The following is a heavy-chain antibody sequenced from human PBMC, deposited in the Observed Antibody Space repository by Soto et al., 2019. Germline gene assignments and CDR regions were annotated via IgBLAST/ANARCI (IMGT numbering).Heavy chain of an antibody. D-gene: IGHD3-9*01. V-gene: IGHV4-34*01. CDR2: INHSGSN. CDR3: ARGGSNDWQVAFDI. CDR1: GGSFSTYY. Sequence: PSETLSLTCVVSGGSFSTYYYNWIRPSPGKGLEWIGEINHSGSNNYSPSLKSRVTMSLDTSKNQFSLKLTSVTAADTAVYYCARGGSNDWQVAFDIWGQGTMVTVSS. J-gene: IGHJ3*02.